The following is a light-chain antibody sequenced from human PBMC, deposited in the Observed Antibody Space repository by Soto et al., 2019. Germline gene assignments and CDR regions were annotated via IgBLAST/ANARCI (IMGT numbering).Light chain of an antibody. V-gene: IGKV3-11*01. CDR1: QSVGTF. CDR3: QQHGQWPIT. Sequence: EIVLTQSPATLSLSPGERATLSCRASQSVGTFFAWYQQKPGQAPRLLISGASISATDIPDRFSGSGSGTEFNLNIRSLQPEDFATHYCQQHGQWPITFGQGTRLEIK. CDR2: GAS. J-gene: IGKJ5*01.